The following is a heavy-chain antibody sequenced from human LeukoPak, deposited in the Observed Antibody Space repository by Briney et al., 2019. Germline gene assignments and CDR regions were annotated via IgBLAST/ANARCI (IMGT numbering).Heavy chain of an antibody. Sequence: ASVKVSCKASGYTFTSYDINWVRQATGQGLEWMGWMNPNSGNTGYAQKFQGRVTMTRNTSISTAYLELSSLRSEDTAVYYCARGSGYSGYKRPGGVYYYYYGMDVWGQGTTVTVSS. CDR2: MNPNSGNT. V-gene: IGHV1-8*01. CDR1: GYTFTSYD. J-gene: IGHJ6*02. D-gene: IGHD5-12*01. CDR3: ARGSGYSGYKRPGGVYYYYYGMDV.